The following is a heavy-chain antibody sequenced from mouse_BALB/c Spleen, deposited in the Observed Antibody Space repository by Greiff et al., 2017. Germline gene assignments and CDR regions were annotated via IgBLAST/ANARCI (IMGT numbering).Heavy chain of an antibody. Sequence: DVKLVESGGGLVQPGGSLKLSCAASGFTFSSYGMSWVRQTPDKRLELVATINSNGGSTYYPDSVKGRFTISRDNAKNTLYLQMSSLKSEDTAMYYCERENDGYGSAMDYWGQGTSVTVSA. V-gene: IGHV5-6-3*01. CDR2: INSNGGST. J-gene: IGHJ4*01. CDR1: GFTFSSYG. CDR3: ERENDGYGSAMDY. D-gene: IGHD1-2*01.